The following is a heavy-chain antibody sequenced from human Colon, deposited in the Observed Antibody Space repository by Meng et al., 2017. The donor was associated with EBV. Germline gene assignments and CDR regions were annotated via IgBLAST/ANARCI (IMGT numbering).Heavy chain of an antibody. J-gene: IGHJ4*02. D-gene: IGHD2-21*01. CDR1: GGSMSSGNYY. V-gene: IGHV4-30-4*01. CDR2: IHHSGSA. CDR3: ASFDHIPRRNYFDY. Sequence: VRRPESGPGLVGPFHTLSLTWTVSGGSMSSGNYYWSWIRQPPGKGLEWIGYIHHSGSAYYNPSLKSRVSISVDTSKSQFSLNLNSMTAADTAVYYCASFDHIPRRNYFDYWGQGTLVTVSS.